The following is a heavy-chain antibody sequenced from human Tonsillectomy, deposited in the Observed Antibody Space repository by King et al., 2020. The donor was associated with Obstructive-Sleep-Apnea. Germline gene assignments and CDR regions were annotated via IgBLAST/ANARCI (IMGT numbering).Heavy chain of an antibody. CDR1: GGSINSGDYY. Sequence: QLKESGPGLVEPSQTLSLTCTVSGGSINSGDYYWSWIRQHPGRGLEWIGYIYYSGSSHYNPSLKSRLTISVDTSKNQFSLRLTSVTAADTAVYYCARNPYSYGFVSWFDPWGQGTLVTVSS. D-gene: IGHD5-18*01. J-gene: IGHJ5*02. CDR2: IYYSGSS. CDR3: ARNPYSYGFVSWFDP. V-gene: IGHV4-31*03.